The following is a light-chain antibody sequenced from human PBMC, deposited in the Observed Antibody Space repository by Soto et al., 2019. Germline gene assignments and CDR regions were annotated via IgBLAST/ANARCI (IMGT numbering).Light chain of an antibody. CDR1: QSIRNF. Sequence: EIVLTQSPGTLSLSPGERATLSCRASQSIRNFLAWYQQKPGLAPRLLIYDASNRASGIPPRFSGSGSGTDFTLAISGLEPEDLAVYYCQQRYNWPWTFGQGTKVEI. J-gene: IGKJ1*01. CDR2: DAS. CDR3: QQRYNWPWT. V-gene: IGKV3-11*01.